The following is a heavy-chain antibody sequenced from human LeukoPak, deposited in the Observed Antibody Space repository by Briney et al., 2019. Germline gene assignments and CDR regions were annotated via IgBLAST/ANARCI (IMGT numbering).Heavy chain of an antibody. D-gene: IGHD1-14*01. CDR2: INEDGGER. CDR1: GFTLSRYW. CDR3: ARGGNLEN. J-gene: IGHJ4*02. V-gene: IGHV3-7*01. Sequence: PGGSLRLSCAASGFTLSRYWMSWVRQAPGKGLERVANINEDGGERHYVDTVKGRFTISRDNAKNSLYLQMNSLRAEDTAVYYCARGGNLENWGRGTLVTVSS.